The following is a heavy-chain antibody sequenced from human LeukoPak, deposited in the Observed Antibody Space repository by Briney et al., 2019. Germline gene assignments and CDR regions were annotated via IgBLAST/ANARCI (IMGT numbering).Heavy chain of an antibody. V-gene: IGHV4-34*01. CDR1: GGSFSGYY. Sequence: SETLSLTCAVYGGSFSGYYWSWICQPPGKGLEWIGEINHSGSTNYNPSLKSRVTISVDTSKNQFSLKLSSVTAADTAVYYCAREVIVVVPAATYSYYYAMDVWGQGTTVTVSS. J-gene: IGHJ6*02. CDR3: AREVIVVVPAATYSYYYAMDV. CDR2: INHSGST. D-gene: IGHD2-2*01.